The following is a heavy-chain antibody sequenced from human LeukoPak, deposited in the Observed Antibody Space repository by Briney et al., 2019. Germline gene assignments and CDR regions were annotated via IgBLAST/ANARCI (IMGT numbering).Heavy chain of an antibody. CDR1: GFTFSSYW. J-gene: IGHJ4*02. CDR2: INSDGSST. V-gene: IGHV3-74*01. Sequence: GGSLRLSCAASGFTFSSYWMHWVRQAPGKGLVWVSRINSDGSSTSYADSVKGRFTISRDNAKNTLYLQMNSLRAEDTAVYYCARAPRDGYNYDDYWGQGTLVTVSS. CDR3: ARAPRDGYNYDDY. D-gene: IGHD5-24*01.